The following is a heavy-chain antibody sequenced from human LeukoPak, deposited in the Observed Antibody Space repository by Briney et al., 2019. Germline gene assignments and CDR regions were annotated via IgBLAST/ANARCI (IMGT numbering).Heavy chain of an antibody. J-gene: IGHJ3*02. CDR3: AKDYGGIAVAGTGSRNAFDI. CDR1: GFTFSSYA. D-gene: IGHD6-19*01. V-gene: IGHV3-23*01. CDR2: ISGSGGST. Sequence: GGSLGLSCAASGFTFSSYAMSWVRQAPGKGLEWVSAISGSGGSTYYADSVKGRFTISRDNSKNTLYLQMNSLRAEDTAVYYCAKDYGGIAVAGTGSRNAFDIWGQGTMVTVSS.